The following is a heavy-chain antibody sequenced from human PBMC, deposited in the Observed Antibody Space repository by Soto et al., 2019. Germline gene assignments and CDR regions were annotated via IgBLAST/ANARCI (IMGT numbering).Heavy chain of an antibody. J-gene: IGHJ6*02. CDR3: AGLSDYDILTGYGMDV. D-gene: IGHD3-9*01. Sequence: QVQLVQSGAEVKKPGSSVKVSCKASGGTFSSYAISWVRQAPGQGLEWMGGIIPIFGTANYAQKFQGRVTITADESTSTAYMELSSLRSEDTAVYYCAGLSDYDILTGYGMDVWGQGTTVTVSS. CDR2: IIPIFGTA. CDR1: GGTFSSYA. V-gene: IGHV1-69*12.